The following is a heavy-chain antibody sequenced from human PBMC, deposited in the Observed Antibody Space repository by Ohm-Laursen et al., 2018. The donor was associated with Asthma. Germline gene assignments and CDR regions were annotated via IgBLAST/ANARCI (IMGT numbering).Heavy chain of an antibody. V-gene: IGHV4-61*01. CDR2: IYYTGST. CDR3: ARGTFYYESTGYYFFDH. CDR1: GGSVSSGSYY. D-gene: IGHD3-22*01. J-gene: IGHJ4*02. Sequence: SDTLSLTCTVSGGSVSSGSYYWSWIRQPPGKGLEWIGYIYYTGSTNYNPSLKSRVTVSVDTSKNQFSLKLSSVTAADTAVYYCARGTFYYESTGYYFFDHWGQGALVTVSS.